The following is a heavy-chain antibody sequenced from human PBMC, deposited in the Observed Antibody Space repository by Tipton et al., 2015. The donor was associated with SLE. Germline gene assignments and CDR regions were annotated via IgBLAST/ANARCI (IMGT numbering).Heavy chain of an antibody. Sequence: TLSLTCTVSGGSISSYYWSWIRQPPGKGLEWIGYIYYSGSTNFNPSLKSRVTISVDTSKNQFSLKLSSVTAADTAVYYCARATFSLVTTPPFDYWGQGTLVTVSS. CDR3: ARATFSLVTTPPFDY. CDR1: GGSISSYY. D-gene: IGHD4-17*01. CDR2: IYYSGST. J-gene: IGHJ4*02. V-gene: IGHV4-59*12.